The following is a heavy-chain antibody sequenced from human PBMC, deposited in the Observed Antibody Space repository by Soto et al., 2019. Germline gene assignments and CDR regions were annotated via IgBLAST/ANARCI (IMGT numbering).Heavy chain of an antibody. Sequence: QVQLVESGGGVVQPGRSLRLSCAASGFTFSSYAMHWVRQAPGKGLEWVAVISYDGSNKYYADSVKGRFTISRDNSKNTLYLQMNSLRAEDTAVYYCATGHGDYVMVGYNWFDPWGQGTLVTVSS. D-gene: IGHD4-17*01. J-gene: IGHJ5*02. CDR2: ISYDGSNK. CDR3: ATGHGDYVMVGYNWFDP. CDR1: GFTFSSYA. V-gene: IGHV3-30-3*01.